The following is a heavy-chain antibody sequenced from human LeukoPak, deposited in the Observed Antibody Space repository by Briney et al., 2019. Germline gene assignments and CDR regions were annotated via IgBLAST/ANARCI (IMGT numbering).Heavy chain of an antibody. D-gene: IGHD3-10*01. Sequence: PSETLSLTCTVSGDSISSGDYYWSWIRQPAGKGLESIGHISTSGSTNYNPSLKSRVTMSVDTSKSQFSLKLTSVTAADTAVYYCARHQPDRGVHYGAFDIWGQGGMVTVSS. J-gene: IGHJ3*02. CDR1: GDSISSGDYY. CDR3: ARHQPDRGVHYGAFDI. V-gene: IGHV4-61*09. CDR2: ISTSGST.